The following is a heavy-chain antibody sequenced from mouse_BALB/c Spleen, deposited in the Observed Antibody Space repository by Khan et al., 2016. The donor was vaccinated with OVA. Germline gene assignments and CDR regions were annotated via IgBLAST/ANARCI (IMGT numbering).Heavy chain of an antibody. V-gene: IGHV5-9-3*01. J-gene: IGHJ3*01. CDR3: ARHEAYVNYGGVAY. Sequence: EVELVESGGGLVKPGGSLKLSCAASGFTFSDYAMSWIRQTPEKRLEWVATVSRFGTYTYYPDSVTGRFTISRDNAKNTLFLQMSRLRSEGTAMYCWARHEAYVNYGGVAYWGQGTLVTVSA. CDR1: GFTFSDYA. CDR2: VSRFGTYT. D-gene: IGHD2-1*01.